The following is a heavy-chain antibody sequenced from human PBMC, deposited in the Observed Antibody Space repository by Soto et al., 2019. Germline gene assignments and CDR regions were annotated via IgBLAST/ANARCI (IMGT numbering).Heavy chain of an antibody. J-gene: IGHJ6*02. V-gene: IGHV3-21*01. CDR2: ISSSSGYI. D-gene: IGHD3-22*01. Sequence: LRLSCAASGFTFSSYSMNWVRQAPGKGLEWVSSISSSSGYIYYAESVKGRFTISRDNAKNSLYLQMNSLRAEDTAVYYCARFYDSSGQGYYYYGMDVWGQGTTVTVSS. CDR3: ARFYDSSGQGYYYYGMDV. CDR1: GFTFSSYS.